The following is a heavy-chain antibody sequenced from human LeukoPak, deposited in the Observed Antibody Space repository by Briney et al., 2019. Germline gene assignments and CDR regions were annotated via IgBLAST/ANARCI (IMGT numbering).Heavy chain of an antibody. CDR1: GLTFTNYW. CDR3: ASASSHRIAAGGDY. CDR2: ISNDGSSR. J-gene: IGHJ4*01. V-gene: IGHV3-74*01. D-gene: IGHD6-13*01. Sequence: GGSLSLFRAASGLTFTNYWMHWVRQDQGKGLVWVSRISNDGSSRHYADSVKGRFTISRDNSKNMMYLQMNSLRAEDTAVYYCASASSHRIAAGGDYWGHGTLVTVSS.